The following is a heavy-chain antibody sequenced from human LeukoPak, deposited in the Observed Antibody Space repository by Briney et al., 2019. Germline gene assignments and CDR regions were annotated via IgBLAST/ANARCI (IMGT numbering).Heavy chain of an antibody. Sequence: GGSLRLSCAASGFTFSGYGIHWVRQAPGKGLEWVAVVSYDGRNQYYADSVKGRFTLSRDNSKNTLSLQMSSLRAEDTAVYYCAKRATDDSLDIWGQGTMVTVSS. CDR3: AKRATDDSLDI. CDR2: VSYDGRNQ. D-gene: IGHD5-12*01. J-gene: IGHJ3*02. CDR1: GFTFSGYG. V-gene: IGHV3-30*18.